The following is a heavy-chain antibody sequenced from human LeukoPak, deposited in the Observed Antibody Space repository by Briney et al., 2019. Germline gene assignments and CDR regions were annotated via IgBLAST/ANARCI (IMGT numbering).Heavy chain of an antibody. CDR1: GGSISSSSYY. CDR2: IYYSGST. D-gene: IGHD4-17*01. CDR3: ARPNSDYGRGYFDY. J-gene: IGHJ4*02. Sequence: PSETLSLTCTVSGGSISSSSYYWGWIRQPPGKGLEWIGSIYYSGSTYYNPSLKSRVTISVDTSKNQFSLKLSSVTAADTAVYYCARPNSDYGRGYFDYWGKGTLVTVSS. V-gene: IGHV4-39*01.